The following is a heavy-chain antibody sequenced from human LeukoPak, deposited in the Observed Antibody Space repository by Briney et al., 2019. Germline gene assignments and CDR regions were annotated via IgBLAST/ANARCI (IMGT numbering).Heavy chain of an antibody. V-gene: IGHV3-30*03. J-gene: IGHJ4*02. CDR1: AFSFTSCG. CDR2: ISYDGTRR. CDR3: ARNNEQGVTDF. D-gene: IGHD1-1*01. Sequence: PGRSLRLSCAACAFSFTSCGMHCVRQAPGKGLEWVAVISYDGTRRYYADSMKGRFTISRDNAKNTVYLHMDSLRAEDTAFYYCARNNEQGVTDFWGQGALVTVSS.